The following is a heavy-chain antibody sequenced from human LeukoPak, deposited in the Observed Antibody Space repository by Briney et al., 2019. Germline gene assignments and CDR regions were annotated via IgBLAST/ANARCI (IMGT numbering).Heavy chain of an antibody. J-gene: IGHJ4*02. CDR1: GFTFSSNV. CDR3: ANGDDYDY. Sequence: GGSLRLSCAASGFTFSSNVMTWVRQAPGKGLEWVSTITGGGTSTYYADSVKGRFTISRDNSKNTLYLQMNSLRAEDTAVYYCANGDDYDYWGQGTLVTVSS. CDR2: ITGGGTST. D-gene: IGHD4-11*01. V-gene: IGHV3-23*01.